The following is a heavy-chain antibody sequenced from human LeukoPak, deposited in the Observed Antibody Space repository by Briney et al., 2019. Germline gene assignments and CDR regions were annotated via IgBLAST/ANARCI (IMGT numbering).Heavy chain of an antibody. J-gene: IGHJ4*02. CDR2: IRSKAYGGTT. Sequence: PGGSLRLSCTASGFTFGDYAMSWVRQAPGKGLEWVGFIRSKAYGGTTEYAASVKGRFTISRDDSKSIAHLQMISLKTEDTAVYYCTRVKYGSGSYYSDYWGQGTLVTVSS. CDR1: GFTFGDYA. V-gene: IGHV3-49*04. CDR3: TRVKYGSGSYYSDY. D-gene: IGHD3-10*01.